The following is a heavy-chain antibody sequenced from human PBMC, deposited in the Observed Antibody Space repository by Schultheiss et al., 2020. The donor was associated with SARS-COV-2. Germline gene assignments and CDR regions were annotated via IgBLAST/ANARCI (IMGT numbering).Heavy chain of an antibody. J-gene: IGHJ6*03. Sequence: SETLSLTCAVYGGSFSGYYWSWIRQPPGKGLEWIGEINHSGSTNYNPSLKSRVTISVDTSKNQFSLKLSSVTAADTAVYYCAREESDYYMSVWGKGTTVTVSS. V-gene: IGHV4-34*01. CDR3: AREESDYYMSV. CDR1: GGSFSGYY. CDR2: INHSGST.